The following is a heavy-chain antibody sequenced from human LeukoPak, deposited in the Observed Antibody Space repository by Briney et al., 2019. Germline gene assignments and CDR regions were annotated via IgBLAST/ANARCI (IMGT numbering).Heavy chain of an antibody. CDR1: GYSISSGYY. Sequence: PSETLSLTCAVSGYSISSGYYWGWIRQPPGKGLEWIGSIYHSGSTYYNPSLKSRVTISVDTSKNQFSLKLSSVTAADTAAYYCARLDYGDYPYYYYYMDVWGKGTTVTVSS. CDR3: ARLDYGDYPYYYYYMDV. CDR2: IYHSGST. D-gene: IGHD4-17*01. V-gene: IGHV4-38-2*01. J-gene: IGHJ6*03.